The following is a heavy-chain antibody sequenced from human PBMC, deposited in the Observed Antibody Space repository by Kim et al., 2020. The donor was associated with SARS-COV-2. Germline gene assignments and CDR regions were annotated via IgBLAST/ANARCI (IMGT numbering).Heavy chain of an antibody. CDR2: IYYSGST. CDR1: GGSISSSSYY. D-gene: IGHD3-10*01. V-gene: IGHV4-39*02. Sequence: SETLSLTCTVSGGSISSSSYYWGWIRQPPGKGLEWIGSIYYSGSTYYNPSLKSRVTISVDTSKNQFSLKLSSVTAADTAVYYCARETFYYGSDYWGQGTLVTVSS. J-gene: IGHJ4*02. CDR3: ARETFYYGSDY.